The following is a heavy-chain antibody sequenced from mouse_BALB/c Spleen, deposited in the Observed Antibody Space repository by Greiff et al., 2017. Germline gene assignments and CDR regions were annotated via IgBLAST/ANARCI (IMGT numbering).Heavy chain of an antibody. Sequence: QVQLQQSGPELVKPGASVRISCKASGYTFTSYYIHWVKQRPGQGLEWIGWIYPGNVNTKYNEKFKGKATLTADKSSSTAYMQLSSLTSEDSAVYVCARGDGYCWWVDVWGAGTTVTVSS. CDR3: ARGDGYCWWVDV. V-gene: IGHV1S56*01. D-gene: IGHD2-3*01. J-gene: IGHJ1*01. CDR1: GYTFTSYY. CDR2: IYPGNVNT.